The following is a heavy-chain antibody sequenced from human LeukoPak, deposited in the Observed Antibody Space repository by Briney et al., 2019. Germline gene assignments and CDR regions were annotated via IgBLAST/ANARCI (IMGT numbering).Heavy chain of an antibody. J-gene: IGHJ3*02. CDR2: IYYSGST. CDR1: GGSFSGYY. V-gene: IGHV4-59*01. D-gene: IGHD3-22*01. CDR3: ARSPVTMIVGGAFDI. Sequence: SETLSLTCAVYGGSFSGYYWSWIRQPPGKGLEWIGYIYYSGSTNYNPSLKSRVTISVDTSKNQFSLKLSSVTAADTAVYYCARSPVTMIVGGAFDIWGQGTMVTVSS.